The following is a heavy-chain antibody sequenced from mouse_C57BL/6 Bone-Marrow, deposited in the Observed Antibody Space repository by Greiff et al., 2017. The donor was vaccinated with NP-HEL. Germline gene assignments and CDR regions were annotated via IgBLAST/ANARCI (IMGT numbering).Heavy chain of an antibody. Sequence: QVQLQQSGPELVKPGASVKISCKASGYAFSSSWMNWVKQRPGKGLEWIGRIYPGDGDTNYNGKFKGKATLTADKSSSTSYMQLSSLTSEDSAVYFCARRGDSTMVTTQDYYAMDYWGQGTSVTVSS. D-gene: IGHD2-2*01. CDR3: ARRGDSTMVTTQDYYAMDY. CDR1: GYAFSSSW. CDR2: IYPGDGDT. V-gene: IGHV1-82*01. J-gene: IGHJ4*01.